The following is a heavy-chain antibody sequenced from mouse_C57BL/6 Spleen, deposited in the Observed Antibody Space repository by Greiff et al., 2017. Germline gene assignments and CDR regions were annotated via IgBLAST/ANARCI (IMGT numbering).Heavy chain of an antibody. J-gene: IGHJ1*03. CDR2: IWSGGST. V-gene: IGHV2-2*01. D-gene: IGHD2-12*01. CDR3: ARNTIDWYFDV. CDR1: GFSLTSYG. Sequence: QVQLKESGPGLVQPSQSLSITCTVSGFSLTSYGVHWVRQSPGKGLEWLGVIWSGGSTDDNAAFISRLSISKDNSKSQVFFKMNSLQADDTAIYYCARNTIDWYFDVWGTGTTVTVSS.